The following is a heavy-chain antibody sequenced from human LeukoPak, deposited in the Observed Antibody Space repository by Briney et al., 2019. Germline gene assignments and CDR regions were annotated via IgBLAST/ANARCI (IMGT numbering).Heavy chain of an antibody. J-gene: IGHJ4*02. Sequence: GGSLRLSCAASGFTFSDYYMNWIRQAPGKGLEWVSYISSSGNIIYYADSVKGRFTISRDNAKNSLYLQMNSLRAEDTAVYYCARRRYNWNAIDYWGQGTLVTVSS. CDR3: ARRRYNWNAIDY. V-gene: IGHV3-11*01. CDR1: GFTFSDYY. D-gene: IGHD1-20*01. CDR2: ISSSGNII.